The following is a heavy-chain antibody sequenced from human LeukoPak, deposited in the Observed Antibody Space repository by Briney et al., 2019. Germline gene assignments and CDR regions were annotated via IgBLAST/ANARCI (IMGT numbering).Heavy chain of an antibody. CDR3: ASDREYYYGSGSFDY. Sequence: PGGSLRLSCAVSGLTVSNNYMSWVRQAPGKGLEWVSVIYSGGSTYYADSVKGRFTISRDNSKNTVYLQMNSLRAEDTAVYYCASDREYYYGSGSFDYWGQGTLVTVSS. V-gene: IGHV3-53*05. CDR2: IYSGGST. D-gene: IGHD3-10*01. CDR1: GLTVSNNY. J-gene: IGHJ4*02.